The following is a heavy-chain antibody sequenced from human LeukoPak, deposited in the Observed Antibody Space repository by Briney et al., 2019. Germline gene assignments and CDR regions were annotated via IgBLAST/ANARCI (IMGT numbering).Heavy chain of an antibody. V-gene: IGHV4-34*01. Sequence: SETLSLTCAVYGGSFSGYYWSWIRQPPGKGLEWIGEINHSGSTNYNPSLKSRVTISVDTSKNQFSLKLSSVTAADTAVYYCARVSRGFRGGDWFDPWGQGTLVTVSS. D-gene: IGHD3-16*01. CDR2: INHSGST. CDR1: GGSFSGYY. J-gene: IGHJ5*02. CDR3: ARVSRGFRGGDWFDP.